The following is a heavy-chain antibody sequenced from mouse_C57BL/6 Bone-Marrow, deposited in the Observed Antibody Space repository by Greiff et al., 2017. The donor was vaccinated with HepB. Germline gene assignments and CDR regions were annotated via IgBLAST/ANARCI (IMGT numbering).Heavy chain of an antibody. CDR1: GFTFNTYA. CDR3: VREWGGTDGVYAMDY. CDR2: IRSKSSNYAT. V-gene: IGHV10-3*01. D-gene: IGHD3-3*01. Sequence: EVQLQESGGGLVQPKGSLKLSCAASGFTFNTYAMHWVRQAPGKGLEWVARIRSKSSNYATYYADSVKDRFTISRDDSHSMLYLQMNKLKTEDTAMYYCVREWGGTDGVYAMDYWGQGTSVTVSS. J-gene: IGHJ4*01.